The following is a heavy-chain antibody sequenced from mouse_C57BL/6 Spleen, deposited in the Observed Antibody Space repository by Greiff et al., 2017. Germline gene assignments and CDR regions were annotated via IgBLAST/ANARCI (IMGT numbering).Heavy chain of an antibody. D-gene: IGHD2-4*01. CDR1: GYTFTSYW. V-gene: IGHV1-69*01. J-gene: IGHJ2*01. CDR3: EKGYYDYYYFDY. CDR2: IDPSDSYT. Sequence: VQLQQPGAELVMPGASVKLSCKASGYTFTSYWMHWVKQRPGQGLEWIGEIDPSDSYTNYNQKFKGKSTLNVDKSSNTAYMQLSSLTSEDSAVYYCEKGYYDYYYFDYWGQGTTLTVSS.